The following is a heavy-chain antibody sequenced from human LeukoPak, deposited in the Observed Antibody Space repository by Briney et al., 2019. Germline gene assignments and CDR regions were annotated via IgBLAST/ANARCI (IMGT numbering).Heavy chain of an antibody. J-gene: IGHJ4*02. Sequence: SETLSLTCTVSGGSISSYYWSWIRQPPGKGLEWIGYIYYSGSTNYNPSLKSRVTISVDTSKNQFSPKLSSVTAADTAVYYCARDRDYYGSGSYFDYWGQGTLVTVSS. D-gene: IGHD3-10*01. V-gene: IGHV4-59*01. CDR3: ARDRDYYGSGSYFDY. CDR2: IYYSGST. CDR1: GGSISSYY.